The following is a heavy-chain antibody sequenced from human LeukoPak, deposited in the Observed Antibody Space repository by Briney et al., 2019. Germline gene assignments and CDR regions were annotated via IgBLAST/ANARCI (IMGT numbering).Heavy chain of an antibody. Sequence: SQTLSLTCAISGDSFSSINGAWNWVRQSPSRGLEWLGRTYYRSKWYDEYAESMRGRITINPDTSMNQYSLHLLSVTPEDTAVYYCARDLGNTGWYTFDYWGQGILVTVSP. V-gene: IGHV6-1*01. CDR2: TYYRSKWYD. D-gene: IGHD6-19*01. CDR3: ARDLGNTGWYTFDY. CDR1: GDSFSSINGA. J-gene: IGHJ4*02.